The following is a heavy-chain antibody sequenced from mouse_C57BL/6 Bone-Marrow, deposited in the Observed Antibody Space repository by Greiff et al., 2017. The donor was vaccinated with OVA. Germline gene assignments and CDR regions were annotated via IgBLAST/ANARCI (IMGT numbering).Heavy chain of an antibody. J-gene: IGHJ2*01. CDR3: ARDGYYVGY. V-gene: IGHV1-82*01. CDR2: IYPGDGDT. CDR1: GYAFSSSW. Sequence: VKLMESGPELVKPGASVKISCKASGYAFSSSWMNWVKQRPGKGLEWIGRIYPGDGDTNYNGKFKGKATLTADKSSSTAYMQLSSLTSEDSAVYFCARDGYYVGYWGQGTTLTVSS. D-gene: IGHD2-3*01.